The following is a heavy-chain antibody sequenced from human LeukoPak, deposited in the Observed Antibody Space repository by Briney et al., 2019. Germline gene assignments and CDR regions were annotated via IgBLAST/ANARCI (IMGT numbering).Heavy chain of an antibody. D-gene: IGHD5-12*01. Sequence: PSETLSLTCTVSGGSISSYYWSWIRQPPGKGLEWIGYIYYSGSTNYNPSLKSRVTISVDTSKNQFSLKLSSVTAADTAVYYCARKGRRNNIVATKYNWFDPWGQGTLVTVSS. CDR2: IYYSGST. CDR3: ARKGRRNNIVATKYNWFDP. CDR1: GGSISSYY. V-gene: IGHV4-59*12. J-gene: IGHJ5*02.